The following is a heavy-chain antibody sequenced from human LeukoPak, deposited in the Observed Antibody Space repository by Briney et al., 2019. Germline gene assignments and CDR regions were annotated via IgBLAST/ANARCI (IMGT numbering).Heavy chain of an antibody. CDR1: GYTFTGYY. J-gene: IGHJ4*02. V-gene: IGHV1-18*04. CDR3: ARGYSRTYDFDY. D-gene: IGHD1-26*01. CDR2: ISTYNGDT. Sequence: ASVKVSCKASGYTFTGYYMHWVRQAPGQGLEWMGWISTYNGDTKYAQKFQGRVIMTTDTSTTTAYMELRSLRSEDTAIYYCARGYSRTYDFDYWGQGTLVTVSS.